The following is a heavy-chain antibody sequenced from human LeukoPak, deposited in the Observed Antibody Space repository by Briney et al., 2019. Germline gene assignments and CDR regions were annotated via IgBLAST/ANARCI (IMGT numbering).Heavy chain of an antibody. D-gene: IGHD3-10*01. CDR1: GGPISSRDHY. CDR3: ARRKEYFYGSGSYFFDY. CDR2: IYYSGTT. Sequence: SETLSLTCSVSGGPISSRDHYWGWIRQPPGRGLEWIGTIYYSGTTYYNPSLKSRVAIFVDTSKNHFSLKLSSVTAADTAVYYCARRKEYFYGSGSYFFDYWGQGTLVTVSS. V-gene: IGHV4-39*02. J-gene: IGHJ4*02.